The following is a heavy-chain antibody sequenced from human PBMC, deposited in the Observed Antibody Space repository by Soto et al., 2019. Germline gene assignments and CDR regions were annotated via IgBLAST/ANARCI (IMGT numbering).Heavy chain of an antibody. D-gene: IGHD3-10*01. Sequence: QVTLKESGPVLVKPTETLTLTCTVSGFSLNNAKMGVSWIRQPPGKALEWLAHIFSNDEKPYSTSLTSRLTIPKDTSKSQVVLTMTSIDPVDTATYYCARMWQPRGYYYYYAMDVWGQGTTVTVSS. J-gene: IGHJ6*02. CDR1: GFSLNNAKMG. CDR3: ARMWQPRGYYYYYAMDV. V-gene: IGHV2-26*01. CDR2: IFSNDEK.